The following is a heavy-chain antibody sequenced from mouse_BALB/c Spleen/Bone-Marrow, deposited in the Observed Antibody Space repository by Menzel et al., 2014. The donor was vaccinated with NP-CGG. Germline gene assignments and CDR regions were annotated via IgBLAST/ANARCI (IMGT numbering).Heavy chain of an antibody. CDR2: IDPANGNT. CDR3: SRSTGGADRFAY. J-gene: IGHJ3*01. Sequence: VQFVQSGAELVKPGASVKLSCTASGFTIKDTYMHWVKQRPEQGLEWIGRIDPANGNTKYDPKFQGKATITADKSSNSACLQISSLTSEAAADYYCSRSTGGADRFAYWGQGTLVTVSA. D-gene: IGHD3-3*01. CDR1: GFTIKDTY. V-gene: IGHV14-3*02.